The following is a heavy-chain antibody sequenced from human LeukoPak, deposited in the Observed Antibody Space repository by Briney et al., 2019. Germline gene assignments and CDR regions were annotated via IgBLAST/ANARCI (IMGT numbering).Heavy chain of an antibody. Sequence: SVKVSCKASGGTFSSYAISWVRQAPGQGLEWMGGIIPIFGTANYAQKFQGRVTITADKSTSTAYMELSSLRAEDTAVYYCAGEGGYYYGSGSPSDPWGQGTLVTVSS. CDR2: IIPIFGTA. CDR3: AGEGGYYYGSGSPSDP. J-gene: IGHJ5*02. V-gene: IGHV1-69*06. CDR1: GGTFSSYA. D-gene: IGHD3-10*01.